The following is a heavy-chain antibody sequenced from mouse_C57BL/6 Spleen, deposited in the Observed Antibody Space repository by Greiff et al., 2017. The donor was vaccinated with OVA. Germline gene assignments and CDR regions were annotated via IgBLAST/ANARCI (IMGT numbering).Heavy chain of an antibody. D-gene: IGHD3-2*02. CDR3: AREGQLSHYFDY. Sequence: EVKLMESEGGLVQPGSSMKLSCTASGFTFSDYYMAWVRQVPEKGLEWVANINYDGSSTYYLDSLKSRFIISRDNAKNILYLQMSSLKSEDTATYYCAREGQLSHYFDYWGQGTTLTVSS. V-gene: IGHV5-16*01. CDR1: GFTFSDYY. CDR2: INYDGSST. J-gene: IGHJ2*01.